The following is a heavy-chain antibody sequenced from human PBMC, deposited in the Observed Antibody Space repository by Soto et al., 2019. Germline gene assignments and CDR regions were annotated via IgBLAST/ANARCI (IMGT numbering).Heavy chain of an antibody. CDR1: GFTFSSYA. CDR3: AKDRGSSGWYEQTYDAFDI. V-gene: IGHV3-23*01. CDR2: ISGSGGST. D-gene: IGHD6-19*01. J-gene: IGHJ3*02. Sequence: EVQLLESGGGLVQPGGSLRLSCAASGFTFSSYAMSWVRQAPGKGLEWVSAISGSGGSTYYADSVKGRFTISRDNSKNTLFLQMNRLRAEDTAVYYCAKDRGSSGWYEQTYDAFDIWGQGTMVTVSS.